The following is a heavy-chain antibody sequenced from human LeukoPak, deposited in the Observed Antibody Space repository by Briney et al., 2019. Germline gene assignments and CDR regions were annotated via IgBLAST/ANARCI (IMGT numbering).Heavy chain of an antibody. D-gene: IGHD6-19*01. CDR2: IYYSGST. V-gene: IGHV4-59*12. Sequence: SETLSLTCTVSGGSISTYYWSWIRQPPGKGLEWIGYIYYSGSTNYNPSLKSRVTMSVDTSKNQFSLKLSSVTAADTAVYYCARDMSINAVAGLGFDYWGQGTLVTVSS. J-gene: IGHJ4*02. CDR3: ARDMSINAVAGLGFDY. CDR1: GGSISTYY.